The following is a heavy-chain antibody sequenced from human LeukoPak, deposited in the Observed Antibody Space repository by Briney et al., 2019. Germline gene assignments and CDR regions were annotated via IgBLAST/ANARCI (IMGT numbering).Heavy chain of an antibody. J-gene: IGHJ4*02. CDR2: ISGSGGST. V-gene: IGHV3-23*01. CDR1: GFTFSSYG. D-gene: IGHD3-10*01. Sequence: GSLRLSCAASGFTFSSYGMSWVRQAPGKGLEWVSAISGSGGSTYYTESVKGRFTISRDNSKNTLYLQMNSLRAEDTAVYYCAKDYYALLWFGEFNRKYYFDYWGQGTLVTVSS. CDR3: AKDYYALLWFGEFNRKYYFDY.